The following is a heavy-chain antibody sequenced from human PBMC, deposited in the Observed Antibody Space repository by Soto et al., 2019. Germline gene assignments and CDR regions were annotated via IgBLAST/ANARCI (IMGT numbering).Heavy chain of an antibody. D-gene: IGHD1-1*01. CDR3: VEGWNDF. Sequence: EVYLVESGGDLVEPGGSLRRSCAASKFMFSSAWMSWVRQAPGQGLEWVGRIKAKIDGETTDYADFVKGRFTISRDDSKNALFLEMNSLKIEDTAVYFCVEGWNDFWGQGTLVTVSA. J-gene: IGHJ4*02. CDR2: IKAKIDGETT. CDR1: KFMFSSAW. V-gene: IGHV3-15*01.